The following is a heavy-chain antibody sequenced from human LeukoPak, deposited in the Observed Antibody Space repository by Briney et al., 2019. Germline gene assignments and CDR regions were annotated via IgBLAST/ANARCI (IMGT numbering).Heavy chain of an antibody. CDR3: ARFSATLYFDY. Sequence: PGGSLRLSCAASGFIVSSNYMSWVRQAPGKGLEWVSVLYSAGTTYYADSVEGRFTISRDDSKNTLYLQMNSLRAEDTAVYYCARFSATLYFDYWGQGTLVTVSS. J-gene: IGHJ4*02. CDR1: GFIVSSNY. D-gene: IGHD5-24*01. V-gene: IGHV3-53*01. CDR2: LYSAGTT.